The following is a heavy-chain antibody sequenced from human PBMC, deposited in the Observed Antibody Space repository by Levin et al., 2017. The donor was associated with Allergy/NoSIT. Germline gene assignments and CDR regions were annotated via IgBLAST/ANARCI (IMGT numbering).Heavy chain of an antibody. CDR2: IINSGVGT. V-gene: IGHV3-23*01. CDR1: GFTFNNYA. J-gene: IGHJ4*02. Sequence: GESLKISCAASGFTFNNYAMSWVRQAPGKGLEWVSAIINSGVGTYYADSVKGRFTISRDNSKNTMYLQINSLRAEDTAVYFCAKDAIRGSDQPYYFDYWGRGTLVTASS. D-gene: IGHD6-19*01. CDR3: AKDAIRGSDQPYYFDY.